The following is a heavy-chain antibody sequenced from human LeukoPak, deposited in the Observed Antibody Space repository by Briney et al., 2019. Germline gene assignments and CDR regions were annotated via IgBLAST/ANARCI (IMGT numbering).Heavy chain of an antibody. CDR2: INSDGINT. V-gene: IGHV3-74*01. CDR1: GFTFSSYS. D-gene: IGHD3-22*01. J-gene: IGHJ5*02. CDR3: ARDLVQYYDTSDNWFDP. Sequence: GGSLRLSCAASGFTFSSYSMNWVRQAPGKGLEWVSRINSDGINTSYADSVKGRFTISRDNAKNTLNLQMNSLRAEDTAVYYCARDLVQYYDTSDNWFDPWGQGTLVTVSS.